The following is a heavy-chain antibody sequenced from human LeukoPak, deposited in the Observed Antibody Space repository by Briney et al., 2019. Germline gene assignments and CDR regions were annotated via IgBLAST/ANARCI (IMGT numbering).Heavy chain of an antibody. D-gene: IGHD3-10*01. Sequence: PSETLSLTCAVYGGSFSGYYWSWIRQPPGKGLEWIGEINHSGSTNYNPSLKSRVTILVDTSKNQFSLKLSSVTAADTAVYYCARGATKGSYYTNYFDYWGQGTLVTVSS. CDR3: ARGATKGSYYTNYFDY. V-gene: IGHV4-34*01. CDR1: GGSFSGYY. J-gene: IGHJ4*02. CDR2: INHSGST.